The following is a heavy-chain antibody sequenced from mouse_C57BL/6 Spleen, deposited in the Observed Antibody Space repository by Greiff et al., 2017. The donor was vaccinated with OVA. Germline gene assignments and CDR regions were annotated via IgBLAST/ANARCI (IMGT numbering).Heavy chain of an antibody. CDR2: IYPGDGDT. CDR3: ARGRYYGSAMDY. V-gene: IGHV1-80*01. CDR1: GYAFSSYW. D-gene: IGHD1-1*01. Sequence: VQVVESGAELVKPGASVKISCKASGYAFSSYWMNWVKQRPGKGLEWIGQIYPGDGDTNYNGKFKGKATLTADKSSSTAYMQLSSLTSEDSAVYFCARGRYYGSAMDYWGQGTSVTVSS. J-gene: IGHJ4*01.